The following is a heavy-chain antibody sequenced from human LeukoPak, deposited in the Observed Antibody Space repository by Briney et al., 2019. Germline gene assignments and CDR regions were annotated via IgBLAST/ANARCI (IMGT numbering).Heavy chain of an antibody. V-gene: IGHV3-30-3*01. J-gene: IGHJ4*02. Sequence: QPGGSLRLSCAASGFTFSSYAMHWVRQAPGKGLEWVAVISYDGSNKYYADSVKGRFTISRDNSKNTLYLQMNSLRAEDTAVYYCARDRGALRFLEWLSDLDYWGQGTLVTVSS. CDR3: ARDRGALRFLEWLSDLDY. D-gene: IGHD3-3*01. CDR2: ISYDGSNK. CDR1: GFTFSSYA.